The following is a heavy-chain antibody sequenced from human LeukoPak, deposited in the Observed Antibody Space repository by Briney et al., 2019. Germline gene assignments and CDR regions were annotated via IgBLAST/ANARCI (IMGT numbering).Heavy chain of an antibody. CDR1: GFTFSSYS. V-gene: IGHV3-21*01. Sequence: PGGSLRLSCAASGFTFSSYSMNWVPQAPGKGLEWVSSISSSSSYIYYADSVKGRFTISRDNAKNSLYLQMNSLRAEDTAVYYCASYALDAFDIWGQGTMVTVSS. J-gene: IGHJ3*02. D-gene: IGHD2-2*01. CDR3: ASYALDAFDI. CDR2: ISSSSSYI.